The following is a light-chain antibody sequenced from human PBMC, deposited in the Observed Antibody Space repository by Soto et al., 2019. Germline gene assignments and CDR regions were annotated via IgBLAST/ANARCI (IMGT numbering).Light chain of an antibody. CDR2: DAS. CDR1: QSVSSY. Sequence: IVLTQAPATLALSPGEGATLSCRASQSVSSYLAWYQQKPGQAPRLLIYDASNRATGIPARFRGSGSGTDFTLTISSLEPEDFAVYYCRQYGYSLGFAFGGGTKVDIK. J-gene: IGKJ4*01. V-gene: IGKV3-11*01. CDR3: RQYGYSLGFA.